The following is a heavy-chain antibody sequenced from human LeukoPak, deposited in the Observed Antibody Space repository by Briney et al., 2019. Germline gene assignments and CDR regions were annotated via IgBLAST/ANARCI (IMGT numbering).Heavy chain of an antibody. D-gene: IGHD6-6*01. J-gene: IGHJ4*02. CDR1: GYTFTGYY. CDR2: INPNSGGT. Sequence: ASVTVSCKASGYTFTGYYMHWVRQAPGQGLEWMGWINPNSGGTNYAQKFQGWVTMTRDTSISTAYMELSRLRSDDTAVYYCARGGPYSSSYLVYWGQGTLVTVSS. V-gene: IGHV1-2*04. CDR3: ARGGPYSSSYLVY.